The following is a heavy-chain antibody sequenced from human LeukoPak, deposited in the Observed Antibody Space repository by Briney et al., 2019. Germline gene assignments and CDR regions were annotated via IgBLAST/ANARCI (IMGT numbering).Heavy chain of an antibody. CDR3: ARGGPGSRISFDY. D-gene: IGHD3-16*01. Sequence: SETLSLTCTVSGVSISSSSYYWGWIRQPPGRGLEWIGSTYYSGSTYYNPSLNSRVTISVDTSNNQFSLMLGSVTAADTAVYYCARGGPGSRISFDYGGQGTLVTVSS. CDR1: GVSISSSSYY. J-gene: IGHJ4*02. V-gene: IGHV4-39*01. CDR2: TYYSGST.